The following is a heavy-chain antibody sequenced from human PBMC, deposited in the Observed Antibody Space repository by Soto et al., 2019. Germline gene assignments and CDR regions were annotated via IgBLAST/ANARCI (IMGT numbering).Heavy chain of an antibody. CDR3: AKGYSSGPYYFDY. J-gene: IGHJ4*02. CDR1: GFTFSSYA. Sequence: PGGSLRLSCAASGFTFSSYAMSWVRQAPGKGLEWVSTISGSGVSTYYADSVKDRFTISRDNSKNTLFLQMNSLRAEDTAVYYCAKGYSSGPYYFDYWGQGTLVTVSS. CDR2: ISGSGVST. D-gene: IGHD6-19*01. V-gene: IGHV3-23*01.